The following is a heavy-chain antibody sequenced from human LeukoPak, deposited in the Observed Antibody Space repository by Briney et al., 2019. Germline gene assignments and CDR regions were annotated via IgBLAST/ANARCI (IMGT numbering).Heavy chain of an antibody. CDR3: AGGERAAIDY. V-gene: IGHV4-34*01. CDR1: GGSFSGYY. Sequence: SETLSLTCAVYGGSFSGYYWSWIRQPPGKGLEWIGEINHSGSTNYNPSLKSRVTISVDTSKNRFSLKLSSVTAADTAVYYCAGGERAAIDYWGQGTLVTVSS. CDR2: INHSGST. J-gene: IGHJ4*02. D-gene: IGHD6-13*01.